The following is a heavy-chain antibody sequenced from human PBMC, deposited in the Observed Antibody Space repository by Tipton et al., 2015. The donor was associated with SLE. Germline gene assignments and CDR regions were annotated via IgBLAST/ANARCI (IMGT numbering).Heavy chain of an antibody. V-gene: IGHV4-34*01. J-gene: IGHJ2*01. CDR1: GGSFSAYY. CDR3: ARPAGYGDYVDWYFDL. CDR2: INQSGST. D-gene: IGHD4-17*01. Sequence: TLSLTCAVYGGSFSAYYWSWIRQPPGKGLEWIGEINQSGSTNYNPSLKSRVTISVDTSKNQFSLKLSSVTAADTAVYYCARPAGYGDYVDWYFDLWGRGTLVTVSS.